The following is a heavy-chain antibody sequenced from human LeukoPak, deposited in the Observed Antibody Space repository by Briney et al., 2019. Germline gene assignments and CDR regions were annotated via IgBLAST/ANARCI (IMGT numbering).Heavy chain of an antibody. Sequence: SGGSLRLSCAVSGFTFSSYSMNCVRQAPGKGLEWVSYISSSSSTIYYADSVKGRFTISRDNAKNSLYLQMNSLRDEDTAVYYCARKYMVRGVIITAFDYWGQGTLVTVSS. V-gene: IGHV3-48*02. CDR3: ARKYMVRGVIITAFDY. CDR1: GFTFSSYS. D-gene: IGHD3-10*01. CDR2: ISSSSSTI. J-gene: IGHJ4*02.